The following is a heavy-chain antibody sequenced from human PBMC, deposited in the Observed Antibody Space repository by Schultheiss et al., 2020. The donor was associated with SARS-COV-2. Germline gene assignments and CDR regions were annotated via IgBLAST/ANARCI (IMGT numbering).Heavy chain of an antibody. V-gene: IGHV3-33*06. CDR3: AKDKRGSYYYFDY. CDR1: GFTFSSYG. CDR2: IWYDGSNK. Sequence: GGSLRLSCAASGFTFSSYGMHWVRQAPGKGLEWVAVIWYDGSNKYYADSVKGRFTISRDNAKNSLYLQMNSLRVDDTALYYCAKDKRGSYYYFDYWGQGTLVTVSS. D-gene: IGHD1-26*01. J-gene: IGHJ4*02.